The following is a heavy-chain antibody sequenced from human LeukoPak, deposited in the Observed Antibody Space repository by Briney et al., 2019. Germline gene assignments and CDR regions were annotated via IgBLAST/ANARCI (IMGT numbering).Heavy chain of an antibody. CDR3: ARVQFGAAGSFDC. V-gene: IGHV4-61*02. CDR1: GGYISSDTYY. J-gene: IGHJ4*02. CDR2: IFTSGRT. Sequence: SETLSLTCTVSGGYISSDTYYWSWIRQPAGKGLEWIGRIFTSGRTDYNPSLRSRVAMSVDTSKNQFSLKLSSVTAADTAVYFCARVQFGAAGSFDCWGQGTLVTVSS. D-gene: IGHD6-19*01.